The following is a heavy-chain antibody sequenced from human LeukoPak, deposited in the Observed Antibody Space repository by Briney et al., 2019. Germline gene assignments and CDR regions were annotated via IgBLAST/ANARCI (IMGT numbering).Heavy chain of an antibody. V-gene: IGHV1-46*01. CDR1: GYTFTIYY. J-gene: IGHJ4*02. CDR2: INPIGGST. D-gene: IGHD1-26*01. CDR3: ARGEWELLN. Sequence: ASVKVSFTASGYTFTIYYMHWGRHAPGQGLEWMGIINPIGGSTSYAQKFQSRVTMTRDTSTSTVYMELSSLRSEDTAVYYCARGEWELLNWGQGTLVTVSS.